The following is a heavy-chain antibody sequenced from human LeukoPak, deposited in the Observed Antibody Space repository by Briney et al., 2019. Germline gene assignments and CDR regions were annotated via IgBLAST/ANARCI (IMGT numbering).Heavy chain of an antibody. J-gene: IGHJ5*02. CDR2: IYTSGST. CDR1: GGSISSYY. Sequence: SETLSLTCTVSGGSISSYYWSWIRQPAGKGLEWIGHIYTSGSTNYNPSLKSRVTMSVDTSKNQFSLKLSSVTAADTAVYYCARSFYGSGYNWFDPWGQGTLVTVSS. V-gene: IGHV4-4*07. D-gene: IGHD3-10*01. CDR3: ARSFYGSGYNWFDP.